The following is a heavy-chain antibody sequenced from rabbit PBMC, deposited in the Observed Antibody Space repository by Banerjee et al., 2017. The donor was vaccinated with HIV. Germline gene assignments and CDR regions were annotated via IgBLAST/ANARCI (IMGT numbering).Heavy chain of an antibody. CDR1: GFTISSSYW. D-gene: IGHD1-1*01. CDR2: IDPVFGST. Sequence: QEQLEESGGDLVKPEGSLTLTCTASGFTISSSYWMSWVRQAPGKGLEWIGYIDPVFGSTYYASWVNGRFTVSLDKAHNTVFLQVTSLTASDTATYFCTRLASGSGYYYYFNLWGPGTLVTV. CDR3: TRLASGSGYYYYFNL. V-gene: IGHV1S45*01. J-gene: IGHJ4*01.